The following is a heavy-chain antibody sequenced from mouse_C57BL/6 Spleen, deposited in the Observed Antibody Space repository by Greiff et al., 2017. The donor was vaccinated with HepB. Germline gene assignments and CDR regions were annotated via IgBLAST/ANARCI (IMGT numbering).Heavy chain of an antibody. CDR1: GFNIKDDY. Sequence: EVQRVESGAELVRPGASVKLSCTASGFNIKDDYMHWVKQRPEQGLEWIGWIDPENGDTEYASKFQGKATITADTSSNTAYLQLSSLTSEDTAVYYCTTAYYGSSYDYWGQGTTLTVSS. CDR3: TTAYYGSSYDY. V-gene: IGHV14-4*01. J-gene: IGHJ2*01. D-gene: IGHD1-1*01. CDR2: IDPENGDT.